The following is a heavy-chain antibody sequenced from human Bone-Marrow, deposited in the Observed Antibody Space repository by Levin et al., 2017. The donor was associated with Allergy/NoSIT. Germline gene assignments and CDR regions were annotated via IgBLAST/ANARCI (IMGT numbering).Heavy chain of an antibody. CDR1: GYTFTSYD. J-gene: IGHJ6*02. CDR3: ARGVSIAAAGGYYYYGMDV. CDR2: MNPNSGNT. Sequence: GESLKISCKASGYTFTSYDINWVRQATGQGLEWMGWMNPNSGNTGYAQKFQGRVTMTRNTSISTAYMELSSLRSEDTAVYYCARGVSIAAAGGYYYYGMDVWGQGTTVTVSS. V-gene: IGHV1-8*01. D-gene: IGHD6-13*01.